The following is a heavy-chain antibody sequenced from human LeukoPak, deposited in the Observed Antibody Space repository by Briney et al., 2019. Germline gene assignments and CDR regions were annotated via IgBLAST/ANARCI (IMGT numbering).Heavy chain of an antibody. CDR3: ARDSSWFWYFDY. CDR2: ISGSGSGGST. Sequence: GGSLRLSCAASGFTFSSSAMSWVRQAPGKGLEWVSNISGSGSGGSTYYADSVKGRFTISRDNSKNTLYLQMNSLRAEDTAVYYCARDSSWFWYFDYWGQGTLVTVSS. D-gene: IGHD6-13*01. J-gene: IGHJ4*02. CDR1: GFTFSSSA. V-gene: IGHV3-23*01.